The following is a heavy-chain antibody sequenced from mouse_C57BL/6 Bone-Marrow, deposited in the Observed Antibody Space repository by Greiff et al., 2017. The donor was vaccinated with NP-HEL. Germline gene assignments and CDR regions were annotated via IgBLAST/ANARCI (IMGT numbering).Heavy chain of an antibody. CDR1: GYTFTDYY. V-gene: IGHV1-75*01. CDR3: ARKAYYSNYVFDY. CDR2: IFPGSGST. J-gene: IGHJ2*01. D-gene: IGHD2-5*01. Sequence: QVQLKESGPELVKPGASVKISCKASGYTFTDYYINWVKQRPGQGLEWIGWIFPGSGSTYYNEKFKGKATLTVDKSSSTAYMLLSSLTSEDSAVYFCARKAYYSNYVFDYWGQGTTLTVSS.